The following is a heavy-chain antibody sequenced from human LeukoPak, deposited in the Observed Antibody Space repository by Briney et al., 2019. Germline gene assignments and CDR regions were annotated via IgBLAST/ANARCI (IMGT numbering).Heavy chain of an antibody. CDR1: GYTFTIYD. Sequence: ASVKVSCKASGYTFTIYDINWVRQATGQGLEWMGWMNPNSGNTGYAQKFQGRVTMTRNTSISTAYMELSSLRSEDTAVYYCARGRGSWFPGVWYYYGMDVWGQGTTVTVSS. J-gene: IGHJ6*02. V-gene: IGHV1-8*01. CDR2: MNPNSGNT. D-gene: IGHD6-13*01. CDR3: ARGRGSWFPGVWYYYGMDV.